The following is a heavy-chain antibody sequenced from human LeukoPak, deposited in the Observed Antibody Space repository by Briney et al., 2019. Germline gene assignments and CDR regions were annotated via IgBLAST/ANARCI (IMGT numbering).Heavy chain of an antibody. D-gene: IGHD3-10*01. CDR3: ARDSGTTGEVKFDP. CDR2: IYNGGIT. CDR1: GDSISRYY. V-gene: IGHV4-4*07. Sequence: SETLSLTCTVSGDSISRYYWSWIRQPAGKGLEWIGRIYNGGITTYNPSLKSRVTMSIDTSNNQFSLRLRFVTAADTAVYYCARDSGTTGEVKFDPWGQGTLVTVSS. J-gene: IGHJ5*02.